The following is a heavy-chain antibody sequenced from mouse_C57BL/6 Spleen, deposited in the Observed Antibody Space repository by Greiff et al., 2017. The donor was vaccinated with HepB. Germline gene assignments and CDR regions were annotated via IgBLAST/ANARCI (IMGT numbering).Heavy chain of an antibody. Sequence: EVQLVESEGGLVQPGSSMKLSCTASGFTFSDYYMAWVRQVPEKGLEWVANINYDGSSTYYLDSLKSRFIISRDNAKNILYLQMSSLKSEDTATYYCAREADYYGIYAMDYWGQGTSVTVSS. V-gene: IGHV5-16*01. J-gene: IGHJ4*01. D-gene: IGHD1-1*01. CDR3: AREADYYGIYAMDY. CDR2: INYDGSST. CDR1: GFTFSDYY.